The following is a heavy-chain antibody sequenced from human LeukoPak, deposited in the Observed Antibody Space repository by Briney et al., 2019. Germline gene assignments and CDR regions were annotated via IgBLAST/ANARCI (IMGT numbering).Heavy chain of an antibody. J-gene: IGHJ4*02. D-gene: IGHD3-22*01. CDR1: GGSISSYY. V-gene: IGHV4-59*01. CDR2: IYYSGST. Sequence: SETLSLTCTVSGGSISSYYWSWIRQPPGKGLEWIGYIYYSGSTNYNPSLKSRVTISVDTSKNQFSLKLSSVTAADTAVYYCARAHPHDSSGYYYGEGSYYFDYWGQGTLVTVSS. CDR3: ARAHPHDSSGYYYGEGSYYFDY.